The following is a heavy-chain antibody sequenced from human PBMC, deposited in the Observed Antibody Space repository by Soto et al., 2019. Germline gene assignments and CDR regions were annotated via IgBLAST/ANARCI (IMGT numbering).Heavy chain of an antibody. V-gene: IGHV1-3*01. CDR2: LNVISGHP. D-gene: IGHD3-16*01. CDR3: ARRGSNLVDY. CDR1: GYTFISYA. Sequence: ASVKVSCKASGYTFISYALHWVRQAPGQRPEWMGWLNVISGHPEYSQKFQGRLTISGNRSAATAYMELKSLKSEDTAVYFCARRGSNLVDYWGQAILVIVCS. J-gene: IGHJ4*02.